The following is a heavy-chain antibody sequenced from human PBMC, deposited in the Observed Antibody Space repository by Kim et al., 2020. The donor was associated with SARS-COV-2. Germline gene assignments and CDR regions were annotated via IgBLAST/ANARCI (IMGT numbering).Heavy chain of an antibody. J-gene: IGHJ6*02. CDR3: ARVEVRYFDWLLARWGMDV. CDR2: INNDGSST. D-gene: IGHD3-9*01. CDR1: GFTFSSYW. V-gene: IGHV3-74*01. Sequence: GGSLRLSCAASGFTFSSYWMHWVRQAPGKGLVWVSRINNDGSSTSYADSVKGRFTISRDNAKNTLYLQMNSLRAEDTAVYYCARVEVRYFDWLLARWGMDVWGQGTTVTVSS.